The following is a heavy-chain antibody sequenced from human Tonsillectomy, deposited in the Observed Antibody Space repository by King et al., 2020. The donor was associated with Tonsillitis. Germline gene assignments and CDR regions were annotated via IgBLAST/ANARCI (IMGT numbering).Heavy chain of an antibody. CDR2: ILYDGSNK. CDR1: GFTFSSYA. Sequence: VQLVESGGGVVQPGRSLRLSCAASGFTFSSYAMHWVRQAPGKGLEWVAVILYDGSNKYYADSVKGRFTISRDSSKNTLYLQMNSLRAEDSAVYYCVAEYYYDSRGTDGMDVWSKGTTVTVSS. J-gene: IGHJ6*04. CDR3: VAEYYYDSRGTDGMDV. D-gene: IGHD3-22*01. V-gene: IGHV3-30*04.